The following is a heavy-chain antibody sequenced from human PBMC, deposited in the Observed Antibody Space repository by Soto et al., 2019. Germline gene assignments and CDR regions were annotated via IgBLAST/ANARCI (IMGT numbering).Heavy chain of an antibody. V-gene: IGHV3-9*01. CDR2: ISWNSGSI. J-gene: IGHJ4*02. CDR3: AKDRYGSGSYYNGAGYFDY. Sequence: GGSLRLSCAASGFTFDDYAMHWVRQAPGKGLEWVSGISWNSGSIGYADSVKGRFTISRDNAKNSLYLQMNSLRAEDTALYYCAKDRYGSGSYYNGAGYFDYWGQGTLVTVSS. D-gene: IGHD3-10*01. CDR1: GFTFDDYA.